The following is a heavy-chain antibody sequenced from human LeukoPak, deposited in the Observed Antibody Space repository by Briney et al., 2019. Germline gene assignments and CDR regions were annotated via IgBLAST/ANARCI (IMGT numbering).Heavy chain of an antibody. CDR3: ARANGYSSGWYNFDY. D-gene: IGHD6-19*01. J-gene: IGHJ4*02. CDR2: INPSGGRT. CDR1: RYTFTGYD. V-gene: IGHV1-46*01. Sequence: ASVKVSYTAARYTFTGYDMHWGRQAPGQGLEWMGIINPSGGRTSYAQKLQGRVTMTRDTSTSTVYMELSSLRSEDTAVYYCARANGYSSGWYNFDYWSEGTLVTVSS.